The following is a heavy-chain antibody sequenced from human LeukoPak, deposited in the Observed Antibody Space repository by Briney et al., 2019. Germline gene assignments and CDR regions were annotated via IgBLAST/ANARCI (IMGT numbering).Heavy chain of an antibody. CDR3: ARDMVRGVTSYYFDY. J-gene: IGHJ4*02. V-gene: IGHV1-2*02. Sequence: VASVKVSCKVSGYTLTELSMHWVRQAPGQGLEWMGWINPNSGGTNYAQKFQGRVTMTRDTSISTAYMELSRLRSDDTAVYYCARDMVRGVTSYYFDYWGQGTLVTVSS. D-gene: IGHD3-10*01. CDR2: INPNSGGT. CDR1: GYTLTELS.